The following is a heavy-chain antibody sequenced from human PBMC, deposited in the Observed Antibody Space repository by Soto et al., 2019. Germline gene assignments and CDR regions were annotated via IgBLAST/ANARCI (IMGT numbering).Heavy chain of an antibody. J-gene: IGHJ6*02. CDR1: GYTFTGYY. D-gene: IGHD1-7*01. CDR3: ARRGKTGTTDYYYGMDV. V-gene: IGHV1-2*02. Sequence: ASVKVSCKASGYTFTGYYMHWVRQAPGQGLEWMGWINPNSGGTNYAQKFQGRVTMTRDTSISTAYMELSRLRSDDTAVYYCARRGKTGTTDYYYGMDVWGQGNTVTVSS. CDR2: INPNSGGT.